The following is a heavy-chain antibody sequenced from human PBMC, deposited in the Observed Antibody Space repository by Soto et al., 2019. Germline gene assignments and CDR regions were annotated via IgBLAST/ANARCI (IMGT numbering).Heavy chain of an antibody. J-gene: IGHJ6*02. CDR1: GGTFSSYA. CDR2: IIPIFGTA. Sequence: SVKVSCKASGGTFSSYAISWVRQAPGQGLEWMGGIIPIFGTANYAQKFQGRVTITADESTSTAYMELSSLRSEDTAVYYCASVEVVVVAANLIYYYGMDVWGQGTTVTVSS. D-gene: IGHD2-15*01. V-gene: IGHV1-69*13. CDR3: ASVEVVVVAANLIYYYGMDV.